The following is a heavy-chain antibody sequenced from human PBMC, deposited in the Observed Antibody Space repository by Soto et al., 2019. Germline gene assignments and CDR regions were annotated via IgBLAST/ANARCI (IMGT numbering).Heavy chain of an antibody. V-gene: IGHV4-34*01. CDR2: INHSGST. Sequence: QVQLQQWGAGLLKPSETLSLTCAVYGGSFSGYYWSWIRQPPGKGLECIGEINHSGSTNYNPSLKSRVTISVDTSKTQFSLKLSSVTAADTAVYYCARGTWIQLWFAHYFDYWGQGTLVTVSS. J-gene: IGHJ4*02. CDR1: GGSFSGYY. D-gene: IGHD5-18*01. CDR3: ARGTWIQLWFAHYFDY.